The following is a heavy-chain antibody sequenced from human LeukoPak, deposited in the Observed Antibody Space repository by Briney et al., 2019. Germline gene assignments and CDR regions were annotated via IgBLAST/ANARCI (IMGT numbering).Heavy chain of an antibody. CDR3: AREGSDSTRLPI. Sequence: ASVKVSCKASGYTFTGYYMHWVRQAPGQGLEWMGWINPNSGGTNYAQNFQGRVTMTRDTSISTAYMELSRLRSDDTAVYFCAREGSDSTRLPIWGQGTLVTLSS. CDR2: INPNSGGT. J-gene: IGHJ3*02. V-gene: IGHV1-2*02. D-gene: IGHD2-2*01. CDR1: GYTFTGYY.